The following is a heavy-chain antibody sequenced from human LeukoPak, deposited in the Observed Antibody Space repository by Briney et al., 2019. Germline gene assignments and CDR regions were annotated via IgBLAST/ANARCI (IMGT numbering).Heavy chain of an antibody. Sequence: PSETLSHTCAVYGGSFSGYYWSWIRQPPGKGLEWIGEINHSGSTNYNPSLKSRVTISVDTSKNQFSLRLSSVTAADTAVYYCARFRLGDYAADFDYWGQGTLVTVSS. D-gene: IGHD4-17*01. J-gene: IGHJ4*02. V-gene: IGHV4-34*01. CDR1: GGSFSGYY. CDR3: ARFRLGDYAADFDY. CDR2: INHSGST.